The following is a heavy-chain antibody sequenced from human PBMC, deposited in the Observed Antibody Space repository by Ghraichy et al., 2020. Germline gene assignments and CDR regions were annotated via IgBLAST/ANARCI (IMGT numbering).Heavy chain of an antibody. V-gene: IGHV3-23*01. J-gene: IGHJ6*02. D-gene: IGHD2-15*01. CDR1: EFTFRSYA. CDR2: ISGSGGT. Sequence: GSLRLSCVVSEFTFRSYAMAWVRQAPGKGLEWVSAISGSGGTYYADSVKGRFTISRDSSKNTLYLQMISLRVEDTATYYCVKGYCSGGSCYRRYGMDVWGQGTTVTVSS. CDR3: VKGYCSGGSCYRRYGMDV.